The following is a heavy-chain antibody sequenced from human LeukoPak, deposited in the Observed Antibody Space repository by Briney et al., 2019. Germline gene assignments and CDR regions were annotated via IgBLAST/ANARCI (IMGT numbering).Heavy chain of an antibody. Sequence: GGSLRLSCAASGFTFSNYNMNWVRQAPGKGLEWVSYLSSGSSAIYYADSVKGRFTISRDNAKNSLYLQMNSLRAEDTAVYYCARDRAVVATPDAFDIWGQGTMVTVSS. V-gene: IGHV3-48*01. CDR2: LSSGSSAI. CDR3: ARDRAVVATPDAFDI. CDR1: GFTFSNYN. J-gene: IGHJ3*02. D-gene: IGHD5-12*01.